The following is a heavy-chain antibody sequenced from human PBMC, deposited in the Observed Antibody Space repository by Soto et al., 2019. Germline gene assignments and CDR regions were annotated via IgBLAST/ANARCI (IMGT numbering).Heavy chain of an antibody. CDR1: GFTFSSYG. D-gene: IGHD3-10*01. CDR3: AKGGPKITMVRGVTPGPFDY. J-gene: IGHJ4*02. CDR2: ISYDGSNK. Sequence: GGSLRLSCAASGFTFSSYGMHWVRQAPGKGLEWVAVISYDGSNKYYADSVKGRFTISRDNSKNTLYLQMNSLRAEDTAVYYCAKGGPKITMVRGVTPGPFDYWGQ. V-gene: IGHV3-30*18.